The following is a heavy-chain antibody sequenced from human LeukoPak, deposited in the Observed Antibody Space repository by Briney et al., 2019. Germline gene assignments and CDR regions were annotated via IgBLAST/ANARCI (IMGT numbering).Heavy chain of an antibody. CDR1: GYIFTTYY. Sequence: ASVKVSCKASGYIFTTYYMHWVRQAPGQGLEWMGIINPSDGSTANSQKFQGRVTMTRDTSTSTVYMELSGLRSEDTALYYCARIRDGYNDAYDIWGQGTMVTVSS. J-gene: IGHJ3*02. CDR2: INPSDGST. D-gene: IGHD5-24*01. V-gene: IGHV1-46*01. CDR3: ARIRDGYNDAYDI.